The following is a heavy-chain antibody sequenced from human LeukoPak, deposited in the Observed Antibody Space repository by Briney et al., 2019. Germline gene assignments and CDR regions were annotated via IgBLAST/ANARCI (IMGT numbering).Heavy chain of an antibody. Sequence: SETLSLTCTVSGGSISSGGYYWSWIRQHPGKGLEWIGYIYYSGSTYYNPSLKSRVTISVDTSKNQFSLKLSSVTAADTAVYYCARGGTIFDFEFNWFDPWGQGTLVTVSS. CDR1: GGSISSGGYY. V-gene: IGHV4-31*03. J-gene: IGHJ5*02. D-gene: IGHD3-3*01. CDR2: IYYSGST. CDR3: ARGGTIFDFEFNWFDP.